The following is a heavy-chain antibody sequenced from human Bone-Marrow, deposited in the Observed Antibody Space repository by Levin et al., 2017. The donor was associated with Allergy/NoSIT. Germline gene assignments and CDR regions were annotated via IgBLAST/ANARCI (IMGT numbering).Heavy chain of an antibody. V-gene: IGHV4-59*08. D-gene: IGHD5-18*01. CDR3: ARLGHSYGSPFDY. J-gene: IGHJ4*02. Sequence: SQTLSLTCTVSGGSISSYYWSWVRQPPGKGLEWIGYIYYSGSTNYNPSLTSRVTISVDTSKNQFSLKLSSVTAADTAVYYCARLGHSYGSPFDYWGQGTLVTVSS. CDR1: GGSISSYY. CDR2: IYYSGST.